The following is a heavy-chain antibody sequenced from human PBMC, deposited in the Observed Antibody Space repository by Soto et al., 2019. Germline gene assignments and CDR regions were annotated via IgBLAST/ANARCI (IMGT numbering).Heavy chain of an antibody. D-gene: IGHD3-16*01. Sequence: QVQQMESGGGVVQPGRSLGLSCAASGFTFSSYGMHWIRQAPGKGLESVAVISYDGSNKYYADSVKGRFTISRDNSKNTLYLQMNSLRAEDTAVYYCAKDLAGIIMIEKKAPLDYWGQGTLVTVSS. J-gene: IGHJ4*02. CDR1: GFTFSSYG. V-gene: IGHV3-30*18. CDR3: AKDLAGIIMIEKKAPLDY. CDR2: ISYDGSNK.